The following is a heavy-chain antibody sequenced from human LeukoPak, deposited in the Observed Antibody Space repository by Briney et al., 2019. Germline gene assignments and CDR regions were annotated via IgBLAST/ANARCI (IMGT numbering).Heavy chain of an antibody. D-gene: IGHD3/OR15-3a*01. CDR2: IKQDGSEK. J-gene: IGHJ5*02. CDR3: ANFLGLNWFDP. V-gene: IGHV3-7*03. Sequence: GGSLRLSCAASGFTFSSYWMSWVRQAPGKGLEWVANIKQDGSEKYYVDSVKGRFTISRDNAKNSLYLQMNSLRAEDTAVYYCANFLGLNWFDPWGQGTLVTVSS. CDR1: GFTFSSYW.